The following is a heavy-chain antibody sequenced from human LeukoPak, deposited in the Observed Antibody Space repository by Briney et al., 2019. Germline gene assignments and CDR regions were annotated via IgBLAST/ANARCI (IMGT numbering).Heavy chain of an antibody. CDR3: AISGLTGYYSYYFDY. D-gene: IGHD3-9*01. CDR2: IYSGGST. J-gene: IGHJ4*02. Sequence: GGSLRLSCAASGFTVSSNYMSWVRQAPGKGLEWVSVIYSGGSTYYADSVKGRFTISRDNSKNTLYLQMNSLRAEDTAVYYCAISGLTGYYSYYFDYWGQGTLVTVSS. CDR1: GFTVSSNY. V-gene: IGHV3-66*01.